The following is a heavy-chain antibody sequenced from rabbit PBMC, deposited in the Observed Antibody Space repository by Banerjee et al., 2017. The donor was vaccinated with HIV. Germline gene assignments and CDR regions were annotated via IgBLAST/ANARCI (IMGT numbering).Heavy chain of an antibody. V-gene: IGHV1S45*01. CDR2: IYTGSSGST. CDR1: GFSFSSSYW. Sequence: QEQLEESGGDLVKPEGSLTLTCTASGFSFSSSYWICWVRQAPGKGLEWIACIYTGSSGSTYYASWAKGQFTISETSSTTLTLQMTSLTAADTATYFFARDRRYGTYDGDGTFTLWGPGTL. D-gene: IGHD3-1*01. J-gene: IGHJ4*01. CDR3: ARDRRYGTYDGDGTFTL.